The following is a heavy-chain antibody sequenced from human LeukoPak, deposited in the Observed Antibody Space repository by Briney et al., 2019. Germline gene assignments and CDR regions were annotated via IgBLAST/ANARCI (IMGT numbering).Heavy chain of an antibody. Sequence: GASVKVSCKASGGTFSSYAISWVRQAPGQGLEWMGRIIPILGIANYAQKFQGRVTITADKSTSTAYMELSSLRSEDTAVYYCALAARPVYGMDVWGQGTTVTVSS. CDR2: IIPILGIA. D-gene: IGHD6-6*01. J-gene: IGHJ6*02. V-gene: IGHV1-69*04. CDR1: GGTFSSYA. CDR3: ALAARPVYGMDV.